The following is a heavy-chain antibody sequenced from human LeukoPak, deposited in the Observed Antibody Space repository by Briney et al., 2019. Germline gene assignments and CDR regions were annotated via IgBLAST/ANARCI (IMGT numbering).Heavy chain of an antibody. CDR2: ISGSGGGT. CDR3: AKRGVVIRVILVGFHKEAYYFDS. J-gene: IGHJ4*02. CDR1: GITHSNYG. D-gene: IGHD3-10*01. Sequence: PGGSLRLSCAVSGITHSNYGLSWVRQAPGKGLEGVAGISGSGGGTHYADSVKGRFTISRNNPKNTLHLQMNSLRAEDTAVYFCAKRGVVIRVILVGFHKEAYYFDSWGQGALVTVSS. V-gene: IGHV3-23*01.